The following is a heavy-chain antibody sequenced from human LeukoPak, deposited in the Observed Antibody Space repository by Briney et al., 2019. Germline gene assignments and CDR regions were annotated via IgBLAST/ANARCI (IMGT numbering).Heavy chain of an antibody. CDR3: AKDGIQATNSVVVPAAIYPDY. CDR2: IWYDGSNK. Sequence: PGGSLRLSCAASGFTFSSYGMHWVRQAPGKGLEWVAVIWYDGSNKYYADSVKGRFTISRDNSKNTLYLQMNSLRAEDTAVYYCAKDGIQATNSVVVPAAIYPDYWGQGTLVTVSS. CDR1: GFTFSSYG. V-gene: IGHV3-33*06. J-gene: IGHJ4*02. D-gene: IGHD2-2*02.